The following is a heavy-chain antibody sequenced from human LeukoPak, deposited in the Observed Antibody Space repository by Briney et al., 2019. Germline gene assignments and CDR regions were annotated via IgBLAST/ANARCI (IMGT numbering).Heavy chain of an antibody. D-gene: IGHD1-26*01. CDR3: ARATRGWELTIDH. Sequence: PSDTLSLTCAVSGYSISSSNWWGWIRQPPGKGLEWIGYIYYSGSTYYNPSLKSRVTMSVDTSKNQFSLKLSSVTAVDTAVYYCARATRGWELTIDHWGQGTLVTVSS. CDR2: IYYSGST. V-gene: IGHV4-28*03. CDR1: GYSISSSNW. J-gene: IGHJ4*02.